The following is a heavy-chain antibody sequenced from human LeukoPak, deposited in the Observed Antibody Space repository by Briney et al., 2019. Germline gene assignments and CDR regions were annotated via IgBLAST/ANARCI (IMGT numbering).Heavy chain of an antibody. CDR1: GFTFSSYW. J-gene: IGHJ3*02. CDR2: ISGSGGST. D-gene: IGHD3-22*01. Sequence: VGSLRLSCAASGFTFSSYWMSWVRQAPGKGLEWVSAISGSGGSTYYADSVKGRFTISRDNSKNTLYLQMNSLRAEDTAVYYCAKDYADSSGYYGLADAFDIWGQGTMVTVSS. V-gene: IGHV3-23*01. CDR3: AKDYADSSGYYGLADAFDI.